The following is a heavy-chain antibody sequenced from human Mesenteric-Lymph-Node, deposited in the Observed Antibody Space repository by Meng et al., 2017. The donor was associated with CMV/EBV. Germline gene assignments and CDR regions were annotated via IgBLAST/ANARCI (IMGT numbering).Heavy chain of an antibody. V-gene: IGHV3-30*02. D-gene: IGHD3-16*01. CDR2: IQYDGSNE. Sequence: GGSLRLYCAATGFTLSSYGMHWVRQAPGKGLEWVTFIQYDGSNEYYAGSVKGRFTISRDNSKNTLYLRMNSLRGEDTAVYYCAKDQGRYDRNFDYWGQGTLVTVSS. CDR3: AKDQGRYDRNFDY. J-gene: IGHJ4*02. CDR1: GFTLSSYG.